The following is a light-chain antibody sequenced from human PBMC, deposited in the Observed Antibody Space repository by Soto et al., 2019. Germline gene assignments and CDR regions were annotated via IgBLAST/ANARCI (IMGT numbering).Light chain of an antibody. CDR1: QSVSIW. CDR3: QQYDSYPWT. J-gene: IGKJ1*01. Sequence: DFQMTQSPSTLSASVGDRVTITCRASQSVSIWLAWYQQKPGKAPKLLIYKASSLQTGVPSRFRGSRSGTEFTLTIDSLQPDDFATYYCQQYDSYPWTFGQGTKVEIK. CDR2: KAS. V-gene: IGKV1-5*03.